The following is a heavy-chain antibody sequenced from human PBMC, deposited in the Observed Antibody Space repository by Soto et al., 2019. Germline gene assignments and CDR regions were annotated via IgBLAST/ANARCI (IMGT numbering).Heavy chain of an antibody. D-gene: IGHD5-18*01. V-gene: IGHV3-33*01. CDR3: AREYGYNSGSFDY. CDR1: GFTFRSDG. CDR2: IWYDGSNK. J-gene: IGHJ4*02. Sequence: PGGSLRLSCAASGFTFRSDGMHWVRQAPGKGLEWVSVIWYDGSNKYYADSVKGRFTISRDNSKNTLYLQMDSLRAEDTAVYYCAREYGYNSGSFDYWGQGTLVTVAS.